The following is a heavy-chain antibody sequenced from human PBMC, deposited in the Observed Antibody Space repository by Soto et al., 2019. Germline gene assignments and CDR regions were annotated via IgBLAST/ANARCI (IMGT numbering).Heavy chain of an antibody. Sequence: PSETLSLTCTVSGGSISSYYWSWIRQPPGKGLEWIGCIYYSGSTNYNPSLKSRVTISVDTSKNQFSLKLSSVTAADTAVYYCARALGSWPYYYGMDVWGQGTTVTVSS. D-gene: IGHD6-13*01. J-gene: IGHJ6*02. CDR1: GGSISSYY. CDR2: IYYSGST. V-gene: IGHV4-59*01. CDR3: ARALGSWPYYYGMDV.